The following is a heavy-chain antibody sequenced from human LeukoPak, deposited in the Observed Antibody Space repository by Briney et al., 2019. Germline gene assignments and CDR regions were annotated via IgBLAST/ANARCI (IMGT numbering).Heavy chain of an antibody. V-gene: IGHV3-33*01. J-gene: IGHJ3*02. CDR3: ARAKGTYSSSYDAFDI. D-gene: IGHD6-13*01. CDR2: IWYDGSNK. CDR1: GFTFSSYG. Sequence: GGSLRLSCAASGFTFSSYGMHWVRQAPGKGLEWVAVIWYDGSNKYYADSVRGRFTISRDNSKNTLYLQMNSLRAEDTAVYCCARAKGTYSSSYDAFDIWGQGTMVTVSS.